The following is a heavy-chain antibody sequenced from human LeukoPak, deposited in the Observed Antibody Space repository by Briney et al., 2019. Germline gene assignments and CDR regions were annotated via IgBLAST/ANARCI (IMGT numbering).Heavy chain of an antibody. Sequence: GGSLRLSCAASGFTFSSYGMHWVRQAPGKGLEWVAVISYDGSNKYYADSVKGRFTISRDNSKNTLYLQMNSLRAEDTAVYYCAKAQGLRLYSSSFGPWGQGTLVTVSS. D-gene: IGHD6-6*01. CDR1: GFTFSSYG. CDR3: AKAQGLRLYSSSFGP. J-gene: IGHJ5*02. CDR2: ISYDGSNK. V-gene: IGHV3-30*18.